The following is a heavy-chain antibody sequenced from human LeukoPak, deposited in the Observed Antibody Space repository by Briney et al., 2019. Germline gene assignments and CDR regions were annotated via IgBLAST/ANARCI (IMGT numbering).Heavy chain of an antibody. D-gene: IGHD2-2*01. Sequence: PGGSLRLSCAASGFTFSSYCMHWVRQAPGKGLEWVAVIWYDGSNKYYADSVKGRFTISRDNSKNTLYLQMNSLRAEDTAVYYCARDAYCSSTSCYEIDYWGQGTLVTVSS. J-gene: IGHJ4*02. CDR2: IWYDGSNK. V-gene: IGHV3-33*01. CDR1: GFTFSSYC. CDR3: ARDAYCSSTSCYEIDY.